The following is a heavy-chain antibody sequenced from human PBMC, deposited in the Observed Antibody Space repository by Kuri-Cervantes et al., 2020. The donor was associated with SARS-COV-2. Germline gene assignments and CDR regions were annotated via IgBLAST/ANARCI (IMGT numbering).Heavy chain of an antibody. V-gene: IGHV3-21*01. CDR3: ASLIWRAEPVAYYYDRRVGNAFDI. D-gene: IGHD3-22*01. J-gene: IGHJ3*02. Sequence: GGSLRLSCAASGFTFSSYSMNWVRQAPGKGLEWVSSISSSSSYIYYADSVKGRFTISRDNAKNSLYLQMNSLRAEDTAVYYCASLIWRAEPVAYYYDRRVGNAFDIWGQGTMVTV. CDR1: GFTFSSYS. CDR2: ISSSSSYI.